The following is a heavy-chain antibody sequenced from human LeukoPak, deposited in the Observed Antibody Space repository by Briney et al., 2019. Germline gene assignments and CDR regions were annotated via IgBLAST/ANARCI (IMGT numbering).Heavy chain of an antibody. J-gene: IGHJ4*02. CDR1: GFTFDDYG. CDR3: ARDPPYYDFWSDDAYYFDY. D-gene: IGHD3-3*01. V-gene: IGHV3-21*01. CDR2: ISSSSSYI. Sequence: PGGSLRLSCAASGFTFDDYGMSWVRQAPGKGLEWVSSISSSSSYIYYADSVKGRFTISRDNAKNSLYLQMNSLRAEDTAVYYCARDPPYYDFWSDDAYYFDYWGQGTLVTVSS.